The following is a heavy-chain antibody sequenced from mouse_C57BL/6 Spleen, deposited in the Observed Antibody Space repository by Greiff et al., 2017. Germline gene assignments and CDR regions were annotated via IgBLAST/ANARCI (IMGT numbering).Heavy chain of an antibody. CDR1: GYAFSSSW. CDR3: ARSGITTAGYFDV. J-gene: IGHJ1*03. V-gene: IGHV1-82*01. D-gene: IGHD1-2*01. CDR2: IYPGDGDT. Sequence: VQLQQSGPELVKPGASVKISCKASGYAFSSSWMNWVKQRPGKGLEWIGRIYPGDGDTNYNGKFKGQATLTADKSSSTASLQLSSLTSEDSAVYFCARSGITTAGYFDVWGTGTTVTVSS.